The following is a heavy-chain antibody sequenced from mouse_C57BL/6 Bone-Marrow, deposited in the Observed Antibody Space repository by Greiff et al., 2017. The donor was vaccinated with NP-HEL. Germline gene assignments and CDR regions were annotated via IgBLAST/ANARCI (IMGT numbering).Heavy chain of an antibody. CDR1: GFSFNTYA. CDR2: IRSKSNNYAT. CDR3: VSRWFAY. Sequence: EVKVEESGGGLVQPKGSLKLSCAASGFSFNTYAMNWVRQAPGKGLEWVARIRSKSNNYATYYADSVKDRFTISRDDSESMLYLQMNNLKTEDTAMYYCVSRWFAYWGQGTLVTVSA. J-gene: IGHJ3*01. V-gene: IGHV10-1*01.